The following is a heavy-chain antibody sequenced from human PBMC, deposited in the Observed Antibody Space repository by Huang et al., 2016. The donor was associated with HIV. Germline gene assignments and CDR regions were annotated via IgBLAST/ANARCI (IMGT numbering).Heavy chain of an antibody. CDR2: MNPNTGKT. V-gene: IGHV1-8*02. D-gene: IGHD4-17*01. J-gene: IGHJ4*02. CDR1: GYTFTNYD. CDR3: ARSAYGDLDY. Sequence: QVHLVQSGAEVKKPGASVKVSCKASGYTFTNYDINWVRQAPGRGREWMGWMNPNTGKTGFAQSVQGRVTMTRKTSITTAYMELTSLTSEDTAVYYCARSAYGDLDYWGLGTLVIVSS.